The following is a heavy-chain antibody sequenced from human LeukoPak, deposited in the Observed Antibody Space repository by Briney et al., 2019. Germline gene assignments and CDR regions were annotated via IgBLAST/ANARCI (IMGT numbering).Heavy chain of an antibody. J-gene: IGHJ4*02. CDR1: GYTFTSYP. CDR2: ITTYNGNT. Sequence: ASVKVSFKASGYTFTSYPISWVRQAPGQGLEWMGWITTYNGNTNYAQKLQGRVTMTTDTSTSTAYMDLRGLRSDDTAVYYCARGYDYGDYVGDFDYWGQGNLVTVSS. V-gene: IGHV1-18*01. CDR3: ARGYDYGDYVGDFDY. D-gene: IGHD4-17*01.